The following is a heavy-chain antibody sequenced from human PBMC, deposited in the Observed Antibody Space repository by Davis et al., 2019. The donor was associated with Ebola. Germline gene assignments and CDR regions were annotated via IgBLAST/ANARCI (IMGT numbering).Heavy chain of an antibody. CDR1: GASISTYY. V-gene: IGHV4-59*08. CDR3: ARHLSYGGNPGKYYFDF. Sequence: MPSETLSLTCTVSGASISTYYWRWIRQPPGKGLEWIGYIYYSGSSNYNPSLKSRVTISVATSKNQFSLKLTSMTAADTAVYFCARHLSYGGNPGKYYFDFWGQGTLVTVSS. J-gene: IGHJ4*02. CDR2: IYYSGSS. D-gene: IGHD4-23*01.